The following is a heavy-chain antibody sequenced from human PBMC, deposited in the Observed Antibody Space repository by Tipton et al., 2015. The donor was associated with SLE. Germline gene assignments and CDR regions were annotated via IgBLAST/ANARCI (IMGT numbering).Heavy chain of an antibody. V-gene: IGHV1-18*01. CDR3: ARDLSGQLLKEDFDY. CDR2: ISIYNGNT. J-gene: IGHJ4*02. CDR1: GYTFTSYG. D-gene: IGHD2-2*01. Sequence: QSGAEVKKPGASVKVSCKASGYTFTSYGISWVRQAPGQGLEWMGWISIYNGNTNYAQKLQGRVTMTTDTSTRTVYMELRSLRSDDTAIYYCARDLSGQLLKEDFDYWGQGTLVTVSS.